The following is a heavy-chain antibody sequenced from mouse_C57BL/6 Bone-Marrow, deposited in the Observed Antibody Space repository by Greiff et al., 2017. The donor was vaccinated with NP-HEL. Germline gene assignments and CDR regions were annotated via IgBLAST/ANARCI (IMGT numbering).Heavy chain of an antibody. Sequence: EVKVVESGGGLVQPGGSLKLSCAASGFTFSDYGMAWVRQAPRKGPEWVAFISNLAYSIYYADTVTGRFTISRENAKNTLYLEMSSLRSEDTAMYYCARLGRIYDGYSGGFAYWGQGTLVTVSA. CDR2: ISNLAYSI. CDR3: ARLGRIYDGYSGGFAY. D-gene: IGHD2-3*01. CDR1: GFTFSDYG. V-gene: IGHV5-15*01. J-gene: IGHJ3*01.